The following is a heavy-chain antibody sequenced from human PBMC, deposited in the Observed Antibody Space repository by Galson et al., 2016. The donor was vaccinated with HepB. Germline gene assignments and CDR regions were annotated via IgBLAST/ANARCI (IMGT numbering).Heavy chain of an antibody. J-gene: IGHJ4*02. CDR1: GFIFSSYA. V-gene: IGHV3-23*01. D-gene: IGHD5-12*01. CDR3: AKDWGVATTTHFDY. Sequence: SLRLSCASSGFIFSSYAMSWVRQAPGTGLEWVSGLSGSDGSTYYADNVKGRFTTSRDNSKNTLYLQMNSLRAEDTAVYYCAKDWGVATTTHFDYWGQGILVIVSS. CDR2: LSGSDGST.